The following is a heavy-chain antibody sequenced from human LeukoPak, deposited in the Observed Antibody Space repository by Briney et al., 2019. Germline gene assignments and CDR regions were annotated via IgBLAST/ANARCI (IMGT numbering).Heavy chain of an antibody. CDR2: ISAGNGNT. Sequence: GASVKVSCKASGYTFTSYAIHWVRQAPGQRLEWMGWISAGNGNTKYSQNFQGRVTFISNTSATTAFMELSSLRSEDAAVYYCARDTIHSSSQWFDPWGQGTLVTVSS. V-gene: IGHV1-3*01. CDR1: GYTFTSYA. J-gene: IGHJ5*02. CDR3: ARDTIHSSSQWFDP. D-gene: IGHD6-13*01.